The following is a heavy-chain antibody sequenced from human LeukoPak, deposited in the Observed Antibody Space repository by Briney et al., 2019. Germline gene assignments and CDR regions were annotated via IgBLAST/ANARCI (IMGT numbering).Heavy chain of an antibody. CDR3: ARIGGYSRAY. Sequence: SETLSLTCTVSGGSISSYYWSWIRQPPGEGLEWIGYIYTSGSTNYNPSLKSRVTISVDTSKNQFSLKLSSVTAADTAVYYCARIGGYSRAYWGQGTLVTVSS. CDR2: IYTSGST. J-gene: IGHJ4*02. D-gene: IGHD2-21*01. CDR1: GGSISSYY. V-gene: IGHV4-4*09.